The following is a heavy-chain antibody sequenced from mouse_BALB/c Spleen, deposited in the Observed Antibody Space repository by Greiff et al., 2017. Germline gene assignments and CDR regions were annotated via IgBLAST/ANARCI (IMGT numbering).Heavy chain of an antibody. D-gene: IGHD1-2*01. J-gene: IGHJ4*01. CDR3: ARGTTAYAMDY. Sequence: VQLQQSGAELVRPGASVKMSCKASGYTFTSYNMHWVKQTPGQGLEWIGYIYPGNGDTNYNQKFKGKATLSADTSSSTAYMQISSLTSEDSAFYFCARGTTAYAMDYWGPGTSVTVSS. CDR2: IYPGNGDT. CDR1: GYTFTSYN. V-gene: IGHV1-12*01.